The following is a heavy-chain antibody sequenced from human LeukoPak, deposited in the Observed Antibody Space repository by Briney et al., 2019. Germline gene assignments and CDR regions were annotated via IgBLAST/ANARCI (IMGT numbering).Heavy chain of an antibody. CDR3: ARETNYYDSSGNYVGDWFDP. Sequence: GGSLRLSCAASGLNFSTYTMHWVRQAPGKELEWVSSITGKSSYIYYADSMKGRFTISRDNAKNSVYLQMNSLRAEDTAVYYCARETNYYDSSGNYVGDWFDPWGQGTLVTVSS. CDR1: GLNFSTYT. J-gene: IGHJ5*02. V-gene: IGHV3-21*06. CDR2: ITGKSSYI. D-gene: IGHD3-22*01.